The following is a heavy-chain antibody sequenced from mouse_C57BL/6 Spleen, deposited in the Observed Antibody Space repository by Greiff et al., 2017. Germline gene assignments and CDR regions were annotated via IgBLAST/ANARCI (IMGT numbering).Heavy chain of an antibody. V-gene: IGHV1-15*01. Sequence: QVHVKQSGAELVRPGASVTLSCKASGYTFTDYEMHWVKQTPVHGLEWIGAIDPETGGTAYNQKFKGKAILTADQSSSTAYMELRSLTSEDSAVYYCTRAVYFDYWGQGTTLTVSS. CDR1: GYTFTDYE. J-gene: IGHJ2*01. CDR3: TRAVYFDY. CDR2: IDPETGGT.